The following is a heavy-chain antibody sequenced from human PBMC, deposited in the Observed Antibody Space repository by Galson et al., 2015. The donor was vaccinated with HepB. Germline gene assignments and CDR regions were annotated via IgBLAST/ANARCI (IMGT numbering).Heavy chain of an antibody. CDR2: TYFRSQWRI. V-gene: IGHV6-1*01. CDR1: GDSVTSNSAV. CDR3: AYGSDV. J-gene: IGHJ6*02. Sequence: CAISGDSVTSNSAVWNWIRQSPSRGLEWLGRTYFRSQWRIDYSVSVKSRITINADTSQNQFSLHLNSMTLEDTAVYYCAYGSDVWGQGTTVIVSS.